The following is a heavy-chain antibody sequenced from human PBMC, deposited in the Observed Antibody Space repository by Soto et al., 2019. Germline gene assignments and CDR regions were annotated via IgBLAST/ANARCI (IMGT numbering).Heavy chain of an antibody. J-gene: IGHJ4*02. V-gene: IGHV1-8*01. CDR2: MNPNSGTT. CDR3: AREISGSYRFDY. CDR1: GYTFTSYD. Sequence: QVQLVQSGAEVKKPGASVKVSCKDSGYTFTSYDINWVRQATGQGLEWMGWMNPNSGTTGYAQKFQGRVTMTRNTSITTAYMELRSLRSEDTAVYYGAREISGSYRFDYWGQGTLVTVSS. D-gene: IGHD1-26*01.